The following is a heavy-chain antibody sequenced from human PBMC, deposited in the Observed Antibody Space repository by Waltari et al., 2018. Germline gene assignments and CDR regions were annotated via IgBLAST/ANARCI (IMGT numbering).Heavy chain of an antibody. CDR3: AKEGGYDYIWGSYLMDAFDI. V-gene: IGHV3-23*03. J-gene: IGHJ3*02. D-gene: IGHD3-16*02. CDR1: GFTFSSYA. CDR2: IYSGGSST. Sequence: EVQLLESGGGLVQPGGSLRLSCAASGFTFSSYAMSWVRQAPGKGLEWVSVIYSGGSSTYYADSVKGRFTISRDNSKNTLYLQMNSLRAEDTAVYYCAKEGGYDYIWGSYLMDAFDIWGQGTMVTVSS.